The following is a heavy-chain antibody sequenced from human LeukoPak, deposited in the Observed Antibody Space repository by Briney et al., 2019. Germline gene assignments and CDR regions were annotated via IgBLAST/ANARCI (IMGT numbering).Heavy chain of an antibody. CDR2: IYHSGST. CDR3: AREGYSYGLFDY. D-gene: IGHD5-18*01. Sequence: PSQTLSLNSAVSGGSISSGGYSRSWIRQPPEKGLEWIGYIYHSGSTHYNPSLKSRVTISVDRSTNQFSLKLSSVTAADTAVYYCAREGYSYGLFDYWGQGTLVTVSS. CDR1: GGSISSGGYS. V-gene: IGHV4-30-2*01. J-gene: IGHJ4*02.